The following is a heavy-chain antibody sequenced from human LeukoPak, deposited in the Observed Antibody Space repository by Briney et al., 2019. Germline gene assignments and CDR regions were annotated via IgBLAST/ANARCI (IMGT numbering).Heavy chain of an antibody. CDR1: GGSFSGYY. CDR3: ARDNSYRARGLDAFDI. Sequence: PSETLSLTCAVYGGSFSGYYWSWIRQPPGKGLEWIGYIYHSGSTYYNPSLKSRVTISVDRSKNQFSLKLSSVTAADTAVYYCARDNSYRARGLDAFDIWGQGTMVTVSS. J-gene: IGHJ3*02. CDR2: IYHSGST. D-gene: IGHD1-1*01. V-gene: IGHV4-34*01.